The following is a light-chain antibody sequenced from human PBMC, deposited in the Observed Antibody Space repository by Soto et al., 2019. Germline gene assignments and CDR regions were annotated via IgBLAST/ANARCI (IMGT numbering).Light chain of an antibody. CDR3: QQYNNWPPT. J-gene: IGKJ5*01. Sequence: EIVITHSPATRSGSAGDGATLSCRASQSVDSNLAWYQQKPGQAPRLLIYGASTRAIGIPARFSGSGSGTEFTLTISSLQSEDFAVYYCQQYNNWPPTFGQGTRLEIK. CDR2: GAS. V-gene: IGKV3-15*01. CDR1: QSVDSN.